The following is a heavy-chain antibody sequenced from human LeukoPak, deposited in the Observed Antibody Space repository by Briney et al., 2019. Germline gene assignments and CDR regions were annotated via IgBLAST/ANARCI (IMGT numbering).Heavy chain of an antibody. V-gene: IGHV1-18*01. J-gene: IGHJ3*02. D-gene: IGHD6-13*01. CDR1: GYTFTSYG. Sequence: ASVKVSCKASGYTFTSYGISWVRQAPGQGLEWMGWISAYNGNTNYAQKFQGRVTMTRDTSISTAYMELSRLRSDDTAVYYCARPQQQPTDAFDIWGQGTMVTVSS. CDR3: ARPQQQPTDAFDI. CDR2: ISAYNGNT.